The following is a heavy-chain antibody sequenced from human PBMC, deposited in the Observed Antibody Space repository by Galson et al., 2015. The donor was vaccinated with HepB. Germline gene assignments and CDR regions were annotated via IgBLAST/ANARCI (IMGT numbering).Heavy chain of an antibody. Sequence: SLRLSCAASGFTFSSYGMHWVRQAPGKGLEWVAVISYDGSNKYYADSVKGRFTISRDNSKNTLYLQMNSLRAEDTAVYYCAKGGWGLLYEPTLGYYGSGSYLDYWGQGTLVTVSS. CDR1: GFTFSSYG. CDR2: ISYDGSNK. J-gene: IGHJ4*02. CDR3: AKGGWGLLYEPTLGYYGSGSYLDY. V-gene: IGHV3-30*18. D-gene: IGHD3-10*01.